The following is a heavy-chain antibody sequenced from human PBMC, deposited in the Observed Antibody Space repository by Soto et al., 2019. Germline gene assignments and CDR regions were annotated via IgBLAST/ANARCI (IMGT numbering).Heavy chain of an antibody. Sequence: SETLSLTCTVSGGSISSSSYYWGWIRQPPGKGLEWIGSIYYSGSTYYNPSLKSRVTISVDTSKNQFSLKLSSVTAADTAVYYCARAYIGHYFDYWGQGTLVTVSS. CDR3: ARAYIGHYFDY. V-gene: IGHV4-39*07. CDR1: GGSISSSSYY. CDR2: IYYSGST. J-gene: IGHJ4*02. D-gene: IGHD5-12*01.